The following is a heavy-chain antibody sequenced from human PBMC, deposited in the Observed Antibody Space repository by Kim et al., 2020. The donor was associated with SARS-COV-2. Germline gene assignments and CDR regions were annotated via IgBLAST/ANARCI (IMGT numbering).Heavy chain of an antibody. J-gene: IGHJ5*02. V-gene: IGHV1-2*02. D-gene: IGHD1-26*01. CDR3: ARARGRYSNWFDP. Sequence: YAQKFQGRVTRTRDTSSSTAYMELSRLRSDDTAVYYCARARGRYSNWFDPWGQGTLVTVSS.